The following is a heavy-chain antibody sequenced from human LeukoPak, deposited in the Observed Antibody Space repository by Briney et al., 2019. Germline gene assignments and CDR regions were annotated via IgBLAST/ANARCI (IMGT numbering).Heavy chain of an antibody. J-gene: IGHJ4*02. Sequence: MGIIYPGDSDTRYSPSFQGQVTISADKSISTAYLQWSSLKASDTAMYYCARAVAGTCFDYWGQGTLVTVSS. CDR3: ARAVAGTCFDY. D-gene: IGHD6-19*01. V-gene: IGHV5-51*01. CDR2: IYPGDSDT.